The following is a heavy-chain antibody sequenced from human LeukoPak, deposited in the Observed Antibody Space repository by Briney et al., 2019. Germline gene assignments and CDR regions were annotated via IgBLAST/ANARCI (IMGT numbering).Heavy chain of an antibody. Sequence: GGSLRLSCAASGFTFSSYGMHWVRQAPGKGLEWVAFIRYDGSNKYYADSVKGRFTISRDNSKNTLNLQMNSLRVEDTAVYYCARGVAAANFDYWGQGTLVTVSS. D-gene: IGHD6-13*01. CDR2: IRYDGSNK. CDR1: GFTFSSYG. CDR3: ARGVAAANFDY. J-gene: IGHJ4*02. V-gene: IGHV3-30*02.